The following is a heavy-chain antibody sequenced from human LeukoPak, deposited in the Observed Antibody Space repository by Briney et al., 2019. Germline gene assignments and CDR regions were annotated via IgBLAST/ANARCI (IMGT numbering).Heavy chain of an antibody. CDR1: GFTFSSYG. Sequence: PGGSLRLSCAASGFTFSSYGMHWVRQAPGKGLEWVAVIWYDGSNKYYADSVKGRFTISRDNSKNTLYLQMNSLRAEDTAVYYCARELRYYYYMDVWGKGTTVTVSS. V-gene: IGHV3-33*01. CDR3: ARELRYYYYMDV. CDR2: IWYDGSNK. J-gene: IGHJ6*03.